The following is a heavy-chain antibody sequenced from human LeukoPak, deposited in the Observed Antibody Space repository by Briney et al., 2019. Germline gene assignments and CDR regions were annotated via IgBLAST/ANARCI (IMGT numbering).Heavy chain of an antibody. Sequence: SGPALVKPTQTLTLTRTFSGFSLSTSGMCVSWIRQPPGKALEWLARIDWDDDKYYSTSLKTRLTISKDTSKNQVVLTMTNMDPVDTATYYCARNPGIAAAGTVWFDPWGQGILVTVSS. V-gene: IGHV2-70*11. CDR2: IDWDDDK. J-gene: IGHJ5*02. D-gene: IGHD6-13*01. CDR1: GFSLSTSGMC. CDR3: ARNPGIAAAGTVWFDP.